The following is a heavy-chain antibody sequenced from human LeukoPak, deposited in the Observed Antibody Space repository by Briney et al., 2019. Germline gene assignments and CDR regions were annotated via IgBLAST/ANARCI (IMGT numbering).Heavy chain of an antibody. D-gene: IGHD6-19*01. CDR3: ATTIGYSSDWYGWFDP. CDR2: IYPGDSET. CDR1: GHSFTNYW. Sequence: GESLKTSSKGSGHSFTNYWIAWVRQMPGKGREWMGIIYPGDSETRYNPSLQGQVTISADKSINTAYLHWSSLKASDTAMYYCATTIGYSSDWYGWFDPWGQGTLVTVSS. J-gene: IGHJ5*02. V-gene: IGHV5-51*01.